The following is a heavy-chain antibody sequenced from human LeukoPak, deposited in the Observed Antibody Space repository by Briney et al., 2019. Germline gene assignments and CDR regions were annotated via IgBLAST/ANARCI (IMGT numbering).Heavy chain of an antibody. V-gene: IGHV4-39*01. CDR1: GGSISSSSAY. J-gene: IGHJ4*02. D-gene: IGHD5-18*01. Sequence: SETLSLTCTVSGGSISSSSAYWGWIRQPPGKGLEWIASIYYRKNTYYNPSLKSRVTISADTSKNQFSLTVGSVSATDTAVYYCASPRGFSYGYFDYWGQGTLVTVSS. CDR2: IYYRKNT. CDR3: ASPRGFSYGYFDY.